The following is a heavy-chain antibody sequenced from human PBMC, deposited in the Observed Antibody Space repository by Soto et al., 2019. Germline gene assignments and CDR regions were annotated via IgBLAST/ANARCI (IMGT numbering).Heavy chain of an antibody. Sequence: PGGSLRLSCAASGFSFTTYAMNWVRQAPGKGLEWVSGVSGSAVSTYYADSVKGRFTISRDNSKNTLYLQMNSLGAEDTAVYYCATSGVWNSPRYSAYWDQGTRVTVSS. D-gene: IGHD1-1*01. V-gene: IGHV3-23*01. J-gene: IGHJ4*02. CDR1: GFSFTTYA. CDR2: VSGSAVST. CDR3: ATSGVWNSPRYSAY.